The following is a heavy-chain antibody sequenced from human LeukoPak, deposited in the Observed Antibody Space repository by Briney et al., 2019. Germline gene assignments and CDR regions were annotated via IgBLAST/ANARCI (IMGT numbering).Heavy chain of an antibody. V-gene: IGHV3-23*01. CDR3: ARVLRGDWFDP. J-gene: IGHJ5*02. CDR2: ITDIHDIT. D-gene: IGHD3-10*01. CDR1: GFAFSRYT. Sequence: GGSLRLSCAASGFAFSRYTISWVRQAPGKGLEWVSTITDIHDITYNADFVKGRFTISRDNSKNTLYLQMNSLRVEDTALCYCARVLRGDWFDPWGQGTLVTVSS.